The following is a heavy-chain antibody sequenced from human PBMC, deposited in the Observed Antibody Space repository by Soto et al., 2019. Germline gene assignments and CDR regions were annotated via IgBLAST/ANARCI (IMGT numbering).Heavy chain of an antibody. Sequence: GESLKISCKGSGYSFAGYWITWVRQKPGKGLEWMGRIDPSDSQTYYSPSFQGQVTISADKSISTAYLQWSSLKASDTAMYYCARLRLDSYYYYYGMDVWGQGTTVTVSS. J-gene: IGHJ6*02. CDR3: ARLRLDSYYYYYGMDV. CDR2: IDPSDSQT. CDR1: GYSFAGYW. D-gene: IGHD6-19*01. V-gene: IGHV5-10-1*04.